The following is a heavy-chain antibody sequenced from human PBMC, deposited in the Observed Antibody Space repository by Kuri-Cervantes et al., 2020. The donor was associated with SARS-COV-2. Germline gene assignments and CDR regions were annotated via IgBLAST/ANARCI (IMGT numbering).Heavy chain of an antibody. Sequence: ETLSLTCAASGFTFSSYDMHWVRQATGKGLEWVSAIGTAGDTYYPGSVRGRFTISRDNANNSLYLQLNSLRAEDTAVYYCARGERGYYYGHGHYWGQGTLVTVSS. CDR1: GFTFSSYD. J-gene: IGHJ4*02. CDR3: ARGERGYYYGHGHY. CDR2: IGTAGDT. D-gene: IGHD5-18*01. V-gene: IGHV3-13*01.